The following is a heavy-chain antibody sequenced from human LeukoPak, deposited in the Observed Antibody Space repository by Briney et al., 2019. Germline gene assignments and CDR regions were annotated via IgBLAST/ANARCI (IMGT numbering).Heavy chain of an antibody. CDR2: INWNGGST. V-gene: IGHV3-20*04. CDR3: ARDRVVGYYYMDV. Sequence: GGSLRLSCAASGFTFDDYGMSWVRQAPGQGLEWVAGINWNGGSTGYADSVKGRFTISRDNAKNSLYLQMNSLRAEDTALYYCARDRVVGYYYMDVWGKGTTVTVSS. J-gene: IGHJ6*03. CDR1: GFTFDDYG. D-gene: IGHD2-15*01.